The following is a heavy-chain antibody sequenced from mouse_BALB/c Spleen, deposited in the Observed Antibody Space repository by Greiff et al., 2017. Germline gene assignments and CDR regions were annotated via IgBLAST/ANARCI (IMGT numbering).Heavy chain of an antibody. CDR3: ARGVYGNYAMDY. Sequence: EVQLQESGAELVKPGASVKLSCTASGFNIKDTYMHWVKQRPEQGLEWIGRIDPANGNTKYDPKFQGKATITADTSSNTAYLQLSSLTSEDTAVYYCARGVYGNYAMDYWGQGTSVTVSS. CDR2: IDPANGNT. CDR1: GFNIKDTY. J-gene: IGHJ4*01. V-gene: IGHV14-3*02. D-gene: IGHD2-10*02.